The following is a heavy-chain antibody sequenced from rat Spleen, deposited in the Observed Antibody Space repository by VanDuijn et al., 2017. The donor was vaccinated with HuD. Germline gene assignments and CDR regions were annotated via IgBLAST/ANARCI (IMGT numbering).Heavy chain of an antibody. V-gene: IGHV5-46*01. CDR2: IHTTGGNT. D-gene: IGHD4-1*01. J-gene: IGHJ2*01. CDR1: GFTFDSFP. Sequence: EVQLVESGGGLVQPGRSMILSCAASGFTFDSFPMTWFRQAPTKGLEWFATIHTTGGNTYYRDSVRGRFTISRDNAKNTQYLQLDSLESEDTATYYCGRHWPNTAFDYWGQGVMVIVSS. CDR3: GRHWPNTAFDY.